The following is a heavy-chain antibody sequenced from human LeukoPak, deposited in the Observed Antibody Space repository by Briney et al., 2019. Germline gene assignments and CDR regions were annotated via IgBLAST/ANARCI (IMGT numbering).Heavy chain of an antibody. V-gene: IGHV3-23*01. CDR1: GFTFSSYA. D-gene: IGHD5-12*01. J-gene: IGHJ4*02. CDR2: IGGSDGNT. CDR3: AKVQYSDYDMNFDS. Sequence: GGSLRLSCAASGFTFSSYAMSWVRQPPGMGLEWVSAIGGSDGNTYYADSVKGRFTISRDNSKDSLYLQINSLRADDTAVYYCAKVQYSDYDMNFDSWGQGTLVTVSS.